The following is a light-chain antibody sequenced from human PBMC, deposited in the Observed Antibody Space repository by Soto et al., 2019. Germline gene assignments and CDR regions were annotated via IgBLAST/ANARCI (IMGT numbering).Light chain of an antibody. Sequence: VVTQEPSFSVSPGGTVTLTCGLSSGSVSTNYYPSWYQQTPGQAPRTLIYSTNTRSSGVPDRFSGSILGNKAALTITGAQADDESDYYCVLYMGSGIWVFGGGTKVTVL. CDR2: STN. CDR3: VLYMGSGIWV. J-gene: IGLJ3*02. CDR1: SGSVSTNYY. V-gene: IGLV8-61*01.